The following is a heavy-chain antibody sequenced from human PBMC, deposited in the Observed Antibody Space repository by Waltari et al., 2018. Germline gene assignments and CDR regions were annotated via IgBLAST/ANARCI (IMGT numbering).Heavy chain of an antibody. V-gene: IGHV4-39*07. CDR3: AREAIFGVVPLDY. D-gene: IGHD3-3*01. CDR2: IYYSGST. CDR1: GGSISSSSYY. J-gene: IGHJ4*02. Sequence: QLQLQESGPGLVKPSETLSLTCTVSGGSISSSSYYWGWIRQPPGKGLEWIVSIYYSGSTYYNPSLKSRVTISVDTSKNQFSLKLSSVTAADTAVYYCAREAIFGVVPLDYWGQGTLVTVSS.